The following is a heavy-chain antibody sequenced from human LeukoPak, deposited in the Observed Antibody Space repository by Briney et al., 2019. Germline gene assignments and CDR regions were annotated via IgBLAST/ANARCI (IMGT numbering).Heavy chain of an antibody. J-gene: IGHJ4*02. Sequence: PGGPLRLSCAASGFTFSSYGMHWVRQAPGKGLEGVAVIWYDGSNKYYADSVKGRFTISRDNSKNTLYLQMNSLRAEDTAVYYCARDRAVRTGYFDYWGQGTLVTVSS. CDR1: GFTFSSYG. D-gene: IGHD3-10*01. CDR2: IWYDGSNK. CDR3: ARDRAVRTGYFDY. V-gene: IGHV3-33*01.